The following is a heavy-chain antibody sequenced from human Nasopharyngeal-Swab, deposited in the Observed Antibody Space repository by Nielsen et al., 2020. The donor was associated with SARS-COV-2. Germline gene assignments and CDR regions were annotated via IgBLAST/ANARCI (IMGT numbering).Heavy chain of an antibody. Sequence: GEFLKISCAASWFVFSGSAIHWVRQASGKGLEWVGRIGDKAHNYATTYAASVKGRFTISRDDSKNTAFLQMDSLNTEDTALYYCTTDYYFDYWGQGTLVTVSS. CDR3: TTDYYFDY. V-gene: IGHV3-73*01. D-gene: IGHD4/OR15-4a*01. CDR2: IGDKAHNYAT. J-gene: IGHJ4*02. CDR1: WFVFSGSA.